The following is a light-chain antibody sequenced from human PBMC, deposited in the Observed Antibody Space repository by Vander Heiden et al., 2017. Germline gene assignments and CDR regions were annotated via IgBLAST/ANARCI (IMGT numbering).Light chain of an antibody. CDR1: QRGLYSSNNKNY. V-gene: IGKV4-1*01. J-gene: IGKJ3*01. CDR3: QQYYSTPFT. CDR2: WAS. Sequence: DIVMTQSPDSLAVSLGERATINCKSSQRGLYSSNNKNYLAWYQQKPGQPPKLLIYWASTRESGVPDRFSGSGSGTDFTLTISSLQAEDVAVYYCQQYYSTPFTFGPGTKVDIK.